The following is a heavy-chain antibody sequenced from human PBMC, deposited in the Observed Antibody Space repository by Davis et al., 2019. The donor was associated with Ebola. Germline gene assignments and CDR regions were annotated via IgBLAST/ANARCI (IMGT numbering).Heavy chain of an antibody. D-gene: IGHD3-3*01. CDR1: GFTFSSYE. CDR3: ARAGGLERLSYRDV. Sequence: GESLKISCAASGFTFSSYEMNWVRQAPGKGLEWVSYISSSGSTIYYADSVKGRFTISRDNAKNSLYLQMNSLRAEDTAVYYCARAGGLERLSYRDVWGQGTTVTVSS. CDR2: ISSSGSTI. V-gene: IGHV3-48*03. J-gene: IGHJ6*02.